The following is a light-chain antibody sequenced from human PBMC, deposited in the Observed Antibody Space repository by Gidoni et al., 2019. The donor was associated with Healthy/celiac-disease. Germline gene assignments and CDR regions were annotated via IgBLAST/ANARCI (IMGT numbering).Light chain of an antibody. CDR3: QSADSSGTWV. CDR2: KDS. V-gene: IGLV3-25*03. Sequence: YELTQPPSVSVSPGQTARITCSGDALPKQYAYWYQQKPGQAPVLVIYKDSERPSGIPERFSGSGSVTTVTLTISGVQAEDEADYYCQSADSSGTWVFGGGTKLTVL. J-gene: IGLJ3*02. CDR1: ALPKQY.